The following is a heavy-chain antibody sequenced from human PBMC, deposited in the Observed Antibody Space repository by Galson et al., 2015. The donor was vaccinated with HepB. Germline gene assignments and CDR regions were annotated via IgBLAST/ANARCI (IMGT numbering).Heavy chain of an antibody. Sequence: LSLSCAASGFTFSSYSMNWVRQAPGKGLEWVSSISSSSSYIYYADSVKGRFTISRDNAKNSLYLQMNSLRAEDTAVYYCARDRDLAGALADYWGQGTLVTVSS. CDR1: GFTFSSYS. CDR2: ISSSSSYI. J-gene: IGHJ4*02. V-gene: IGHV3-21*01. CDR3: ARDRDLAGALADY. D-gene: IGHD6-19*01.